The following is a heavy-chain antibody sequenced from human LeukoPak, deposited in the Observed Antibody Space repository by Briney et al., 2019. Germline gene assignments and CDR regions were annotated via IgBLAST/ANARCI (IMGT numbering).Heavy chain of an antibody. Sequence: SETLSLTCTVSGGSISSSSYYWAWIRQPPGKGLEWIGSIYYSGSTYYNPSLKSRVTISVDTSKNQFSLKLSSVAAADTAVYYCARHDLVVTATILDYWGQGTLVTVSS. CDR3: ARHDLVVTATILDY. V-gene: IGHV4-39*01. J-gene: IGHJ4*02. D-gene: IGHD2-21*02. CDR1: GGSISSSSYY. CDR2: IYYSGST.